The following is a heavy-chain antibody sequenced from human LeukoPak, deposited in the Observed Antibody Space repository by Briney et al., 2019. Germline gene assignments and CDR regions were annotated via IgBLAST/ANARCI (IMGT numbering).Heavy chain of an antibody. V-gene: IGHV3-23*01. J-gene: IGHJ4*02. CDR3: AKRDGYNYFDY. D-gene: IGHD5-24*01. Sequence: GGSLRLSCAASGFTFSSYAMSWVRQAPGKGLEWVSGISGSDDTTYYADSVKGRFTISRDNSKNTLYLQMNSLRAEDTAVYYCAKRDGYNYFDYWGQGMLVTVSS. CDR1: GFTFSSYA. CDR2: ISGSDDTT.